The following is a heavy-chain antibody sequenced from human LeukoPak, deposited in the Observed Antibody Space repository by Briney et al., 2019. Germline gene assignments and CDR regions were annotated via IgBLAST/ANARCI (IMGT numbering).Heavy chain of an antibody. CDR2: ISSSSSYI. D-gene: IGHD1-26*01. Sequence: GGSLRLSCAASGFTFSSYSMNWVRQTPGKGLEWVSSISSSSSYIYYADSVKGRFTISRDNAKNSLYLQMNCLRAEDTAVYYCARALSGSFSFDIWGQGTMVTVSS. CDR1: GFTFSSYS. J-gene: IGHJ3*02. V-gene: IGHV3-21*01. CDR3: ARALSGSFSFDI.